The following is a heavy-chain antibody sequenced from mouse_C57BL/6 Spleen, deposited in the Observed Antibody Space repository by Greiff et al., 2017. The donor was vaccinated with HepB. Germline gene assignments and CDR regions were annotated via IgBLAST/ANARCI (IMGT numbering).Heavy chain of an antibody. Sequence: QVHVKQSGPELVKPGASVKISCKASGYAFSSSWMNWVKQRPGKGLEWIGRIYPGDGDTNYNGTFKGKATLTADKSSSTAYMQLSSLTSEDSAVYFCATITTVVGNYFDYWGQGTTLTVSS. J-gene: IGHJ2*01. CDR3: ATITTVVGNYFDY. CDR2: IYPGDGDT. CDR1: GYAFSSSW. D-gene: IGHD1-1*01. V-gene: IGHV1-82*01.